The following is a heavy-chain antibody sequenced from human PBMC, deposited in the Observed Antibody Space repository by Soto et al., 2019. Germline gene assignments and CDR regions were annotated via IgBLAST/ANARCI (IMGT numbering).Heavy chain of an antibody. D-gene: IGHD3-22*01. V-gene: IGHV3-30*18. CDR1: GFTFSTDG. CDR3: AKDTYYYDRSGYYTYDH. CDR2: VSYDGSNR. Sequence: QVQLVESGGGVVQPGRSLRLSCAASGFTFSTDGVHWVRQAPGKGLEWVASVSYDGSNRHYADSVKGRFTISRDNSRNTLDLQMNSLRAEDTAVYYCAKDTYYYDRSGYYTYDHWGQGTQVTVSS. J-gene: IGHJ4*02.